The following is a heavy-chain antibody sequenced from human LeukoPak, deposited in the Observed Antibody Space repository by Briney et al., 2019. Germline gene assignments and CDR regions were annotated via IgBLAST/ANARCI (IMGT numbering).Heavy chain of an antibody. Sequence: GGSLRLPCAASGFTFRIYSMNWVRQAPGKGLEWVSSISSSSSYIYYADSVKGRLTISRDNAKNSLYLQMNSLRAEDTAVYYCARDGRYYDFWSGGPGNYYMDVWGKGTTVTVSS. V-gene: IGHV3-21*01. CDR3: ARDGRYYDFWSGGPGNYYMDV. J-gene: IGHJ6*03. CDR1: GFTFRIYS. CDR2: ISSSSSYI. D-gene: IGHD3-3*01.